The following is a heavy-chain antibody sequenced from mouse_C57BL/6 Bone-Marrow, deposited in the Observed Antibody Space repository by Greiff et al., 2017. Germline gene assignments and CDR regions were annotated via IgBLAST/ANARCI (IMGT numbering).Heavy chain of an antibody. V-gene: IGHV5-9-1*02. J-gene: IGHJ2*01. Sequence: DVMLVESGEGLVKPGGSLKLSCAASGFTFSSYAMSWVRQTPEKRLEWVAYISSGGDYIYYADTVKGRFTISRDNARNTLYLQMSSLKSEDTAMYYCTRVEGHYGNYLVYYFDYWGQGTTLTVSS. CDR3: TRVEGHYGNYLVYYFDY. D-gene: IGHD2-1*01. CDR2: ISSGGDYI. CDR1: GFTFSSYA.